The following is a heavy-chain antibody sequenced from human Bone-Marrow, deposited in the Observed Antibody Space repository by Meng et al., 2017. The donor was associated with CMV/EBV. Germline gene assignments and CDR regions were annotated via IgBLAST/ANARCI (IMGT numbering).Heavy chain of an antibody. CDR2: IYYSGST. D-gene: IGHD3-3*01. CDR1: GGSISSSSYY. V-gene: IGHV4-39*07. Sequence: GSLRLSCTVSGGSISSSSYYWGWIRQPPGKGLEWIGSIYYSGSTYYNPSLKSRVTIPVDTSKNQFSLKLSSVTAADTAVYYCASIYYDLWSGYYTGLGNWFDPWGQGTLVTVSS. J-gene: IGHJ5*02. CDR3: ASIYYDLWSGYYTGLGNWFDP.